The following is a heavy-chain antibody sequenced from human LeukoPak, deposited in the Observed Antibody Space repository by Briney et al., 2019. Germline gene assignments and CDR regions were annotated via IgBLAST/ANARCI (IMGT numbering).Heavy chain of an antibody. V-gene: IGHV4-59*01. Sequence: PSETLSLTCTVSGGSISSYYWSWIRQPPGKGLEWIGYIYYSGSTNYNPSLKSQVTISVDTSKNQFSLKLSSVAAADTAVYYCARATYYYGSGSLPYDAFDIWGQGTMVTVSS. CDR2: IYYSGST. CDR1: GGSISSYY. D-gene: IGHD3-10*01. J-gene: IGHJ3*02. CDR3: ARATYYYGSGSLPYDAFDI.